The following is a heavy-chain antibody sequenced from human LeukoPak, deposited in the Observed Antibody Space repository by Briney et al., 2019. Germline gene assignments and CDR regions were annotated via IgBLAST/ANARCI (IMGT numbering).Heavy chain of an antibody. Sequence: PSETLSLTCTVSGGSIRSSYYYWGWIRQPPGKGLEWIGSIYYSGSTYYNPSLKSRVTVSVDTSKNQFSLKLSSVTAADTAVYYCARHPWSDGYNTIYYYGMDVWGQGTTVTVSS. V-gene: IGHV4-39*01. CDR1: GGSIRSSYYY. CDR2: IYYSGST. J-gene: IGHJ6*02. CDR3: ARHPWSDGYNTIYYYGMDV. D-gene: IGHD5-24*01.